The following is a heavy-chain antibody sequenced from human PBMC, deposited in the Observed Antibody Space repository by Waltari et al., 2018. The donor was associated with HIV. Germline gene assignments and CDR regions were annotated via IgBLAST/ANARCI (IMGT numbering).Heavy chain of an antibody. D-gene: IGHD6-13*01. CDR2: IYYSGST. J-gene: IGHJ3*02. Sequence: QVQLQESGPGLVKPSQTLSLTCTVSGGSISSGGYYWSWIRQHPGKGLELIGYIYYSGSTYYNPSLKSRVTISVDTSKNQFSLKLSSVTAADTAVYYCASVSAAAGTIDAFDIWGQGTMVTVSS. V-gene: IGHV4-31*03. CDR1: GGSISSGGYY. CDR3: ASVSAAAGTIDAFDI.